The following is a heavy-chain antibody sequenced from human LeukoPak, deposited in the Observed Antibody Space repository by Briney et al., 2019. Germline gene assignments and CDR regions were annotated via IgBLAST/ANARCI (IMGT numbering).Heavy chain of an antibody. V-gene: IGHV4-59*02. CDR3: ARGTAVAHDY. J-gene: IGHJ4*02. Sequence: PSETLSLTCTVSGGTVSTYYWHWIRQPPGKGLEWIGFMSYSGSTNYDPSLKSRVSISIDTFRDQFSLKLRSVTAADTAVYYCARGTAVAHDYWGQGTLVTVSS. D-gene: IGHD6-19*01. CDR1: GGTVSTYY. CDR2: MSYSGST.